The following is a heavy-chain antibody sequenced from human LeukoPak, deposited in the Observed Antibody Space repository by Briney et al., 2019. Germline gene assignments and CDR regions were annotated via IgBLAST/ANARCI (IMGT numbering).Heavy chain of an antibody. Sequence: GGSLRLSCAASGFTFSSYAMSWVRQAPGKGLEWVGRIKSKTDGGTTDYAAPVKGRFTISRDDSKNTLYQQMNSLKTEDTAVYYCTTDLYYDDSSGYLRDAFDIWGQGTMVTVSS. D-gene: IGHD3-22*01. CDR1: GFTFSSYA. CDR3: TTDLYYDDSSGYLRDAFDI. CDR2: IKSKTDGGTT. J-gene: IGHJ3*02. V-gene: IGHV3-15*01.